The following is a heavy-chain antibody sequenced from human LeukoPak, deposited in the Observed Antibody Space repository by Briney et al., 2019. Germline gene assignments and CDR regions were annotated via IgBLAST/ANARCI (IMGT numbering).Heavy chain of an antibody. CDR3: ARLVDTAMVASAFDI. J-gene: IGHJ3*02. V-gene: IGHV5-51*01. Sequence: GESLKISCKGSGYSFTSYWIGWVRQMPGKGLEWMGIIYPGDSDTRYSPSFQGQVTISADKSISTAYLQWSSLKASDTAMYYCARLVDTAMVASAFDIWGQGTMVTVSS. CDR2: IYPGDSDT. CDR1: GYSFTSYW. D-gene: IGHD5-18*01.